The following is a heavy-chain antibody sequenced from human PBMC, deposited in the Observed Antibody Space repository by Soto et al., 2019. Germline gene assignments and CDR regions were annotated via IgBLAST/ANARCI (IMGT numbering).Heavy chain of an antibody. CDR2: ISYDGSNK. CDR1: GFTFSSYA. J-gene: IGHJ5*02. V-gene: IGHV3-30-3*01. CDR3: ARDRAAYYYGSGRFDP. Sequence: QVQLVESGGGVVQPGRSLRLSCAASGFTFSSYAMHWVRQAPGKGLEWVAVISYDGSNKYYADSVKGRFTISRDNSKNTLYLQMNSLRAEDTAVYYCARDRAAYYYGSGRFDPWGQGTLVTVSS. D-gene: IGHD3-10*01.